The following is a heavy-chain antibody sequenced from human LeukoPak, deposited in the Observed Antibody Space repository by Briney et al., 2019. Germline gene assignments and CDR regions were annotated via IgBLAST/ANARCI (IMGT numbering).Heavy chain of an antibody. CDR1: GGSISSYY. D-gene: IGHD2-2*01. Sequence: PSETLSLTCTVSGGSISSYYWSWIRQPPGKGLEWIGYIYYSGSTNYNPSLKSRVTISVDTSKNQFSLKLSSVTAADTAVYYCARMLQRYCSSTSCQYWYFDLWGRGTLVTVSS. CDR2: IYYSGST. V-gene: IGHV4-59*01. J-gene: IGHJ2*01. CDR3: ARMLQRYCSSTSCQYWYFDL.